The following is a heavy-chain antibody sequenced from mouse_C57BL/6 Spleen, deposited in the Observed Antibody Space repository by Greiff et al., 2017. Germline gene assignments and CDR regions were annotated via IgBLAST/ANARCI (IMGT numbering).Heavy chain of an antibody. CDR3: ARSTAQAKAWFAY. Sequence: QVQLQQPGAELVKPGASVKLSCKASGYTFTSYWMQWVKQRPGQGLEWIGEIDPSDSYTNYNQKFKGKATLTVDTSSSTAYRQLSSLTSEDAAVYYCARSTAQAKAWFAYWGQGTLVTVSA. CDR1: GYTFTSYW. CDR2: IDPSDSYT. V-gene: IGHV1-50*01. J-gene: IGHJ3*01. D-gene: IGHD3-2*02.